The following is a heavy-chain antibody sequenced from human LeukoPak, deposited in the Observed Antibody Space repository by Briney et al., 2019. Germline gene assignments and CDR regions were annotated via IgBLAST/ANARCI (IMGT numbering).Heavy chain of an antibody. D-gene: IGHD1-26*01. CDR3: AKQWVDC. J-gene: IGHJ4*02. Sequence: PGGSLRLSCAASGFTFNNYAMNWVRQAPGKGLEWVSAISKSGDKTHYADSVKGRFTISRDNSQNTLYLQMNSLRAEDTALYYCAKQWVDCWGQGTLVTVSS. V-gene: IGHV3-23*01. CDR1: GFTFNNYA. CDR2: ISKSGDKT.